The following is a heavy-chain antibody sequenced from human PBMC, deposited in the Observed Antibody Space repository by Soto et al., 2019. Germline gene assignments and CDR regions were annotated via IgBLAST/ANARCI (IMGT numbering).Heavy chain of an antibody. V-gene: IGHV1-69*13. CDR2: IIPIFGTT. D-gene: IGHD1-1*01. CDR3: AAGGRDGYIK. J-gene: IGHJ4*02. CDR1: RDTFNSYA. Sequence: RASVKVSCKASRDTFNSYALTWVRQAPGQGLEWMGGIIPIFGTTKYAQKFQGRVTMTADESTSTAYMELSSLRSEDRAVYFCAAGGRDGYIKWGQGTQVTVSS.